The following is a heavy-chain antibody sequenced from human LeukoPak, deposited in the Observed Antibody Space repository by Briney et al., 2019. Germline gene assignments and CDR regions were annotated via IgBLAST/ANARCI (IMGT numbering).Heavy chain of an antibody. CDR2: LSYDGSDR. CDR1: GFTLTDYG. Sequence: PGRSLRLSCAASGFTLTDYGIHWVRQAPGKGLEWVAVLSYDGSDRYYADSVNGRFTISRDISSDTVSLQMNSLRVEDTAVYFCARDRINVMVLVHDSGLDLWGQGTLVTVSS. V-gene: IGHV3-30*01. CDR3: ARDRINVMVLVHDSGLDL. J-gene: IGHJ5*02. D-gene: IGHD2-15*01.